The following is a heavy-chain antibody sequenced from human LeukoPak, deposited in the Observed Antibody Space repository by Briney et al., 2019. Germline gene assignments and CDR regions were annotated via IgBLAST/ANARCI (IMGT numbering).Heavy chain of an antibody. V-gene: IGHV1-69*02. CDR2: IIPILGIA. Sequence: SVKVSCKASGGTFSSYTISWVRQAPGQGLEWMGRIIPILGIANYAQKFQGRVTITADKSTSTAYMELSRLRSDDTAVYYCARCRYDFWSGYGGYCYWGQGTLVTVSS. CDR3: ARCRYDFWSGYGGYCY. J-gene: IGHJ4*02. CDR1: GGTFSSYT. D-gene: IGHD3-3*01.